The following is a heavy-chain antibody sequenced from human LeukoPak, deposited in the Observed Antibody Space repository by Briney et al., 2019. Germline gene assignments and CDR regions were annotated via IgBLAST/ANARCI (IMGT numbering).Heavy chain of an antibody. D-gene: IGHD6-6*01. CDR2: ISGSGGST. J-gene: IGHJ6*02. Sequence: GGSLRLSCAASGFTFSSYAMSWVRQAPGKGLEWVSAISGSGGSTYYADSVKGRFTISRDNSKNTLYLQMNSLRAEDTAVYYCARDLSSGYYYYGMDVWGRGATVTVSS. V-gene: IGHV3-23*01. CDR3: ARDLSSGYYYYGMDV. CDR1: GFTFSSYA.